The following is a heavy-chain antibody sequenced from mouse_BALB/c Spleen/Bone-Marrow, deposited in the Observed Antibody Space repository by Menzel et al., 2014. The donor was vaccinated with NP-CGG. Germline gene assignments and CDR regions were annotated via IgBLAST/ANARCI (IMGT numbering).Heavy chain of an antibody. CDR2: INSDGGST. V-gene: IGHV5-6-3*01. Sequence: EVMLVESGGGLVQFGGSLKLSCAASGFTFSRYGMSWVRQTPDKRLELVAIINSDGGSTYYPDSVKGRFTISRDNAKNTLYLQMSSLKSEDTAMHYCARAYYWGQGTLVTVSA. D-gene: IGHD2-10*01. J-gene: IGHJ3*01. CDR3: ARAYY. CDR1: GFTFSRYG.